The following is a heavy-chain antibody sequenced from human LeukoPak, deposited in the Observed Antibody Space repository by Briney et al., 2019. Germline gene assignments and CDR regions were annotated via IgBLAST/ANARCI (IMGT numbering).Heavy chain of an antibody. J-gene: IGHJ4*02. CDR1: GFTFRSYG. CDR3: ATAVSSSWGFFDS. V-gene: IGHV3-30*02. Sequence: GESLRLSXAASGFTFRSYGMHWVRQAPGKGLEWMAFVRDDGSTKYYADSVKGRFTISRDNSESTLFLQMNSLRAEDTAVYFCATAVSSSWGFFDSWGQTTLVTVSS. D-gene: IGHD6-6*01. CDR2: VRDDGSTK.